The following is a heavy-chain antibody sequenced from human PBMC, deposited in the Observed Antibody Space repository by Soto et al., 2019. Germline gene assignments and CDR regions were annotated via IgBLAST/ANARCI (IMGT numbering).Heavy chain of an antibody. J-gene: IGHJ1*01. CDR2: IYYSGST. CDR1: GGSISPYY. Sequence: PSETLSLTCTVSGGSISPYYWSWIRQPPGKGLEWIGYIYYSGSTYYNPSLKSRVTISVDTSKNQFSLKLSSVTAADTAVYYCARVYYDSSGYYYVFQHWGQGTLVTVSS. V-gene: IGHV4-30-4*01. CDR3: ARVYYDSSGYYYVFQH. D-gene: IGHD3-22*01.